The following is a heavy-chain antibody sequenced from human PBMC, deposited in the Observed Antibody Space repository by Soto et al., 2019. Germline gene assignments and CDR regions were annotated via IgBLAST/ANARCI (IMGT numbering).Heavy chain of an antibody. D-gene: IGHD5-12*01. CDR2: IYYSGST. J-gene: IGHJ4*02. CDR3: ARDQAGGGYAFDY. Sequence: PSDTLSLTCTVSGGSISSYYGSWIRQPPGKGLEWIGYIYYSGSTNYNPSLKSRVTISVDTSKNQFSLKLSSVTAADTAVYYCARDQAGGGYAFDYWGQGTLVTVSS. CDR1: GGSISSYY. V-gene: IGHV4-59*01.